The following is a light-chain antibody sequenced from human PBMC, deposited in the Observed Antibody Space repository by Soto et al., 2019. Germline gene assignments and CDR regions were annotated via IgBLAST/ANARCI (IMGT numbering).Light chain of an antibody. CDR3: MQALQTPRALLT. CDR2: LGS. V-gene: IGKV2-28*01. J-gene: IGKJ3*01. CDR1: QSLLHSNGYNY. Sequence: DIVMTQSPLSLPVTPGEPASISCRSSQSLLHSNGYNYLDWYLQKPGQSPQLLIYLGSNRASGVPDRFSGSGSGTDFTLKISRVEAEDVGVYYCMQALQTPRALLTFGPGTKVDIK.